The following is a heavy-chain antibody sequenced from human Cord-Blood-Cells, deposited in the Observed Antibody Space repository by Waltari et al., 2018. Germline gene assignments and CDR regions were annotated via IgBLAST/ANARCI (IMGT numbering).Heavy chain of an antibody. Sequence: QVQLQQWGAGLLKPSETLSLTCAVYGGSFSGYYWSWIRQPPGKGLEWIGEINHSGSTNYNPSLKSRVTISVDTSKNQVSLKLSSVTAADTAVYYCARGRSGYYYPDYWGQGTLVTVSS. V-gene: IGHV4-34*01. CDR1: GGSFSGYY. CDR2: INHSGST. J-gene: IGHJ4*02. D-gene: IGHD3-3*01. CDR3: ARGRSGYYYPDY.